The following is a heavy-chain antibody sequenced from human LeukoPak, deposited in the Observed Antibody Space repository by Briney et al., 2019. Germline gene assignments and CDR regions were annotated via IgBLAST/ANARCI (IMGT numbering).Heavy chain of an antibody. V-gene: IGHV4-39*07. CDR1: GDSIIGYY. CDR3: ARWRGVKMVRGIRTGSWFDP. Sequence: SSETLSLTCSVSGDSIIGYYWGWIRQPPGKGLEWIGNIYYTGNTYYNSSLKSRVTISLDTSKNQFSLKLSSVTAADTAVYYCARWRGVKMVRGIRTGSWFDPWGQGTLVTVSS. CDR2: IYYTGNT. D-gene: IGHD3-10*01. J-gene: IGHJ5*02.